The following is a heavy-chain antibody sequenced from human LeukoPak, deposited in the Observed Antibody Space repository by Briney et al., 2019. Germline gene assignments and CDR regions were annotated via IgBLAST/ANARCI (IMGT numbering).Heavy chain of an antibody. CDR3: ARRGYSYGRTPFDY. CDR1: GGSISSYY. J-gene: IGHJ4*02. D-gene: IGHD5-18*01. Sequence: PSETLSLTCTVSGGSISSYYWSWIRQPPGKGLEWIGYIYYSGSTNYNPSLKSRVTISVDTSKNQFSLKLSSVTAADTAVYYCARRGYSYGRTPFDYWGQGTLVTVSS. CDR2: IYYSGST. V-gene: IGHV4-59*08.